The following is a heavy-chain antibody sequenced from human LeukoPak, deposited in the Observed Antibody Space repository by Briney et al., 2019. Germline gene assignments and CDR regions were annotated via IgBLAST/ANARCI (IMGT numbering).Heavy chain of an antibody. J-gene: IGHJ4*02. CDR2: ISGGGDSI. CDR1: GFTFSNYA. CDR3: AKESPQFDY. Sequence: GASLRLSCAASGFTFSNYAMSWVRQAPGRGLEWVSTISGGGDSIYYADSVKGRFTISRDNSKNTLYLQMKSLRVEDTAVYHCAKESPQFDYWGQGTLVTVSS. V-gene: IGHV3-23*01.